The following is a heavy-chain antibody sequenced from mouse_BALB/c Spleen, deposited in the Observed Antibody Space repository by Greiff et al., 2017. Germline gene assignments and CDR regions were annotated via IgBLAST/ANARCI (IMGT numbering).Heavy chain of an antibody. Sequence: EVKLVESGGGLVQPKGSLKLSCAASGFTFNTYAMNWVRQAPGKGLEWVARIRSKSNNYATYYADSVKDRFTISRDDSQSMLYLQMNNLKTEDTAMYYCVRHGYYDYDGFAYWGQGTLVTVSA. V-gene: IGHV10-1*02. D-gene: IGHD2-4*01. CDR1: GFTFNTYA. CDR3: VRHGYYDYDGFAY. J-gene: IGHJ3*01. CDR2: IRSKSNNYAT.